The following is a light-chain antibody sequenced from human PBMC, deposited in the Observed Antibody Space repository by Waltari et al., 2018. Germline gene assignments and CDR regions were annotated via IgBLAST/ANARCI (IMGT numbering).Light chain of an antibody. Sequence: CRSSQSVNGCFAWYQQKPGKAPKLLISKASALQNGVAPRFSGGGSGTEFTLTISNLQPDDSSTYYCQQYEAFPVTFGHGTKVEIK. CDR1: QSVNGC. CDR2: KAS. J-gene: IGKJ1*01. CDR3: QQYEAFPVT. V-gene: IGKV1-5*03.